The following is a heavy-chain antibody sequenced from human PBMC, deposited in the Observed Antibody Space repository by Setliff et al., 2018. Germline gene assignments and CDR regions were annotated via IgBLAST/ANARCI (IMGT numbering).Heavy chain of an antibody. D-gene: IGHD6-6*01. J-gene: IGHJ4*02. CDR1: GGSVGNSYY. CDR2: IYTTWST. CDR3: ARGQATSSRSSLVY. V-gene: IGHV4-4*07. Sequence: SETLSLTCTVSGGSVGNSYYWNWIRQPAGKGLEWIGRIYTTWSTNYNPSLKSRVTISVDTSKNQFSLNLSSVTAADTAVYYCARGQATSSRSSLVYWGQGILVTVSS.